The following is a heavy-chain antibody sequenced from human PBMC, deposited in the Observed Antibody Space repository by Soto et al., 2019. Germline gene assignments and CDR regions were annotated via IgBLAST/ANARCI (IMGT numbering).Heavy chain of an antibody. V-gene: IGHV3-33*01. D-gene: IGHD4-17*01. CDR2: IWNDGGTK. CDR1: GFTFSHYG. Sequence: QMQLVESGGGLVQPGRSLRLSCAASGFTFSHYGMHWVRQAPGKGLEWVAVIWNDGGTKFYADSVKGRFTISRDNSKNTLYLQMNSLGVDATAVYFCARDDDYGDNAFDYWGRGTLVTVSS. J-gene: IGHJ4*02. CDR3: ARDDDYGDNAFDY.